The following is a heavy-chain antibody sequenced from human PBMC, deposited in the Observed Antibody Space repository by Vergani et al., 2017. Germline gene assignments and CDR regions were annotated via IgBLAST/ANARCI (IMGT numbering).Heavy chain of an antibody. V-gene: IGHV3-23*01. CDR1: GFTFSSYA. CDR2: ISGSGGST. Sequence: ELQLLESGGGLVQPGGSLRLSCAASGFTFSSYAMSCVRQAPGKGLEWFSAISGSGGSTYYTDSAKGRFTIARDISKNTLYLQMNSLRAEDTAVYYCAKDGLGGRIAAGRGDFDYWGQGTLVTVSS. CDR3: AKDGLGGRIAAGRGDFDY. J-gene: IGHJ4*02. D-gene: IGHD6-13*01.